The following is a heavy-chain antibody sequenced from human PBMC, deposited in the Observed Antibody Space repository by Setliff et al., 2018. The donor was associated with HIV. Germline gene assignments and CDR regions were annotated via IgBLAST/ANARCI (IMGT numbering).Heavy chain of an antibody. CDR3: AGIFGDQGYYYGMDV. CDR1: GGSISSYY. D-gene: IGHD3-3*01. V-gene: IGHV4-59*01. CDR2: IYYSGST. J-gene: IGHJ6*02. Sequence: KTSETLSLTCTVSGGSISSYYWSWIRQPPGKGLEWIGYIYYSGSTNYNPSLKSRVTISVDTSKNQFSLKLSSVIAADTAVYYCAGIFGDQGYYYGMDVWGQGTTVTVSS.